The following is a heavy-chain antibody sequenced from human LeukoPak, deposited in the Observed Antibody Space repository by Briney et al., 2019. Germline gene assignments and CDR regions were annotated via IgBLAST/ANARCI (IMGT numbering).Heavy chain of an antibody. J-gene: IGHJ4*02. CDR1: GGSISSYY. D-gene: IGHD2/OR15-2a*01. CDR2: IYYSGST. Sequence: SETLSLTCTVSGGSISSYYWSWIRQPPGKGLEWIGYIYYSGSTNYNPSLKSRVTISVDTSRNQFSLNLTSVTAADTAVYYCARDLSTTTYYLYYFRHWGQGALVTVSS. CDR3: ARDLSTTTYYLYYFRH. V-gene: IGHV4-59*12.